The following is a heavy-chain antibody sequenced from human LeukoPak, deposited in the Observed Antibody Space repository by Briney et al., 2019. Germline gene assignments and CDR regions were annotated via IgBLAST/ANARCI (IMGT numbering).Heavy chain of an antibody. CDR2: ISAYNGNI. Sequence: ASVKVSCKASGYTFTRFGISWVRQAPGQGLEWMGWISAYNGNIQFAQNVQDRVTLTTDTPTSTAYMELRGLTSDDTAVYYCASGLPYQLLDYWGQGTLVTVSS. CDR1: GYTFTRFG. CDR3: ASGLPYQLLDY. J-gene: IGHJ4*02. D-gene: IGHD2-2*01. V-gene: IGHV1-18*01.